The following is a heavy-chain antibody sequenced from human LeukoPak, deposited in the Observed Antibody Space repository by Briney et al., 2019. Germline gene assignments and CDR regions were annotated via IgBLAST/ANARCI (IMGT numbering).Heavy chain of an antibody. CDR1: GFTFSSYW. Sequence: SGGSLRLSCAASGFTFSSYWMSWVRQAPGKGLEWVANIKQDGSEKYYVDSVKGRFTISRDNAKNSLYLQMNSLGAEDTAVYYCAGGVRYFDWLNYYFDYWGQGTLVTVSS. V-gene: IGHV3-7*01. CDR2: IKQDGSEK. CDR3: AGGVRYFDWLNYYFDY. J-gene: IGHJ4*02. D-gene: IGHD3-9*01.